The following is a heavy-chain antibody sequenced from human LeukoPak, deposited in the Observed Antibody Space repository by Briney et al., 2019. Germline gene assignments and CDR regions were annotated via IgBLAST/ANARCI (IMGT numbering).Heavy chain of an antibody. J-gene: IGHJ1*01. Sequence: SETLSVTCTVSGYSISSGYYWGWIRQPPGKGLEWIGSIYHSGSTYYNPSLKSRVTISVDTSKNQFSLKLSSVTAADTAVYYCARVQYAAGTYFQHWGQGTLVTVSS. CDR2: IYHSGST. CDR3: ARVQYAAGTYFQH. D-gene: IGHD6-13*01. V-gene: IGHV4-38-2*02. CDR1: GYSISSGYY.